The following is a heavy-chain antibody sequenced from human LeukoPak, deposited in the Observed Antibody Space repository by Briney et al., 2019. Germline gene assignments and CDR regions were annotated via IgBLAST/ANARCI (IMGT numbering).Heavy chain of an antibody. CDR1: GFIFSNYA. V-gene: IGHV3-23*01. CDR2: ISGSADS. Sequence: PGGSLRLSCAASGFIFSNYAMTWVRHAPGRGLEWVAGISGSADSSYADSVKGRFTISRDNSKNTLYLQLNSLTGEDTAVYFCAKETGWSPLGEDDHWGQGILVSVSS. J-gene: IGHJ4*02. D-gene: IGHD3-16*01. CDR3: AKETGWSPLGEDDH.